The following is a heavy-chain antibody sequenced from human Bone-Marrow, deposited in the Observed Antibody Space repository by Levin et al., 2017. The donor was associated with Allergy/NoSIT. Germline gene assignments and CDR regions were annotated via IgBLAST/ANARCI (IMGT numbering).Heavy chain of an antibody. D-gene: IGHD2-2*01. CDR2: ISSSSSYI. Sequence: GGSLRLSCAASGFTFSSYSMNWVRQAPGKGLEWVSSISSSSSYIYYADSVKGRFTISRDNAKNSLYLQMNSLRAEDTAVYYCARGSVEYCSSTSCPTENWFDPWGQGTLVTVSS. CDR1: GFTFSSYS. CDR3: ARGSVEYCSSTSCPTENWFDP. V-gene: IGHV3-21*01. J-gene: IGHJ5*02.